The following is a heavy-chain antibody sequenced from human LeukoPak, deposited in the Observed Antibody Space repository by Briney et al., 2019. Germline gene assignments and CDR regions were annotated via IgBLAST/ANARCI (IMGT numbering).Heavy chain of an antibody. CDR1: GFTLSNYG. CDR2: ISGDGGIT. D-gene: IGHD4-23*01. J-gene: IGHJ4*02. Sequence: PGGSLRLSCAASGFTLSNYGMRWVSQAAGKGREWVSSISGDGGITYYADSVQLLFTISRDNSKNPLSLQMNSLRVEYTALYYCTKDLRYYYADNHSIMDEHVYWGQGTLVTVSS. V-gene: IGHV3-23*01. CDR3: TKDLRYYYADNHSIMDEHVY.